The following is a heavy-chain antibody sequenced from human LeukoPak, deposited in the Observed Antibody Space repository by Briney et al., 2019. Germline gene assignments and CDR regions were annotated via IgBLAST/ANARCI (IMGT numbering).Heavy chain of an antibody. CDR1: GFTFSSYS. V-gene: IGHV3-21*01. CDR3: ARSGYVHAFDI. Sequence: GGSLRLSCAASGFTFSSYSMNWVRQAPGKGLEWVSSISSSSSYIYYADSVKGRFTISSDNAKNSLYLQMNSLRAEDTAVYYCARSGYVHAFDIWGQGTMVTVSS. J-gene: IGHJ3*02. CDR2: ISSSSSYI. D-gene: IGHD5-12*01.